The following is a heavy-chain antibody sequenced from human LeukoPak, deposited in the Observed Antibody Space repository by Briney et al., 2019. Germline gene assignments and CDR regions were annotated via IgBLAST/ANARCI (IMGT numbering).Heavy chain of an antibody. CDR1: GYTFTSYD. CDR3: ARGRGGSGWKQNDY. V-gene: IGHV1-8*01. CDR2: MNPNSGNT. D-gene: IGHD6-25*01. J-gene: IGHJ4*02. Sequence: GASVKVSCTASGYTFTSYDINWVRQAPGQGLEWMGWMNPNSGNTGYAQKFQGRVTMTRNTSISTAYMELSSLRSEDTAVYYCARGRGGSGWKQNDYWGQGTLVTVSS.